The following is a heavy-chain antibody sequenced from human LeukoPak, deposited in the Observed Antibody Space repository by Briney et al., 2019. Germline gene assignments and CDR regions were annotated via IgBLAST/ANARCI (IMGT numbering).Heavy chain of an antibody. D-gene: IGHD5-18*01. CDR1: AFTFRSYA. J-gene: IGHJ4*02. CDR3: AKGAASRGYTYVAN. Sequence: GGSLRLSCAASAFTFRSYAMIWVRQAPGKGLEWVSTVSGSGGSTYYADSVKGRFTISRDNSNNTLYLQMNSLRAEDTAVYYCAKGAASRGYTYVANWGRGTLVTVSS. CDR2: VSGSGGST. V-gene: IGHV3-23*01.